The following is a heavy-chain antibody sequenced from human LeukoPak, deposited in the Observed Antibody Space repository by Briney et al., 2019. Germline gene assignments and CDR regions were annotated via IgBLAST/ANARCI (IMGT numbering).Heavy chain of an antibody. D-gene: IGHD4-17*01. CDR3: AREPVPQDYGDTVNVYDL. CDR2: IHHDGRT. V-gene: IGHV4-34*01. Sequence: NPSETLSLTCAVYGGSLSGHYWSWIRQSPGKGLEWIGDIHHDGRTKYSPSLKSRVSILLDTSKNEVSLRLTPVTAADMALYFCAREPVPQDYGDTVNVYDLWGQGTMVIVSS. J-gene: IGHJ3*01. CDR1: GGSLSGHY.